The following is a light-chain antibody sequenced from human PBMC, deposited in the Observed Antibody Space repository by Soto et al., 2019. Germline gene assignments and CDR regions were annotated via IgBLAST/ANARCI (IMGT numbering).Light chain of an antibody. CDR3: QEYNNYWT. CDR2: TAS. Sequence: DIQMTQSPSTLSASVGDTVTITCRASQTISRWLAWYQQKPGKAPRLLIYTASTLESAVPSRFSASGSGTEFTLTISSLHPDDFVTYYCQEYNNYWTFGQGTKVEVK. V-gene: IGKV1-5*01. CDR1: QTISRW. J-gene: IGKJ1*01.